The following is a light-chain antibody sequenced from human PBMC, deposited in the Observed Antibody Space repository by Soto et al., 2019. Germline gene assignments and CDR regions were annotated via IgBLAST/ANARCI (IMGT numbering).Light chain of an antibody. CDR3: SSCTRTNTYV. Sequence: QSVLTQPASVSGSPGQSIAISCTGTSSVVGSHDLVSWYQQQSGKVPKLIIYDVSSRPSGVSNRFSGSKSGNTASLTISGLQAEDVADYYCSSCTRTNTYVFGPGTKVTVL. J-gene: IGLJ1*01. CDR1: SSVVGSHDL. CDR2: DVS. V-gene: IGLV2-14*02.